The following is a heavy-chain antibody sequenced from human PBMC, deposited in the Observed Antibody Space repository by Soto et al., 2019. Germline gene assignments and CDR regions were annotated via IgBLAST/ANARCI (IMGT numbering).Heavy chain of an antibody. Sequence: GGSLRLSCAAPGFTVKNYQMNWVRQAPGKGLEWVSVIYSGGVTYYPDSVKGRFTIIRDTSRNTVYLQMNSLRADDTAIYYCARDPSTTGYYGLDVWGQGTTVTVSS. CDR2: IYSGGVT. CDR3: ARDPSTTGYYGLDV. J-gene: IGHJ6*02. V-gene: IGHV3-53*01. CDR1: GFTVKNYQ.